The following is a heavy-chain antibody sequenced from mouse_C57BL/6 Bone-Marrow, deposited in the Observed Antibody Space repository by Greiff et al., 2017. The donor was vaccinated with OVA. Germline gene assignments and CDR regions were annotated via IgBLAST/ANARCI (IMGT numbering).Heavy chain of an antibody. CDR3: ARSEIYYYGSKDY. D-gene: IGHD1-1*01. J-gene: IGHJ2*01. Sequence: VQLQQPGAELVRPGSSVKLSCKASGYTFTSYWMHWVKQRPIQGLEWIGNIDPSDSETHYNQKFKDKATLTVDKSSSTAYMQLSILTSEDSAVYYCARSEIYYYGSKDYWGQGTTLTVSS. CDR1: GYTFTSYW. V-gene: IGHV1-52*01. CDR2: IDPSDSET.